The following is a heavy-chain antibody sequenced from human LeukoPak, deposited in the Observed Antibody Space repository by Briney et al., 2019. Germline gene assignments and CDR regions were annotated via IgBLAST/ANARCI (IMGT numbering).Heavy chain of an antibody. CDR2: INHSGST. V-gene: IGHV4-34*01. CDR1: GGSFSGYY. CDR3: ATSTPYYYYYMDV. D-gene: IGHD2/OR15-2a*01. J-gene: IGHJ6*03. Sequence: SETLSLTCAVYGGSFSGYYWSWIRQPPGKGLEWIGEINHSGSTNYNPSLKSRVTISVDTSKNQFSLKLSSVTAADTAVYYCATSTPYYYYYMDVWGKGTTVTVSS.